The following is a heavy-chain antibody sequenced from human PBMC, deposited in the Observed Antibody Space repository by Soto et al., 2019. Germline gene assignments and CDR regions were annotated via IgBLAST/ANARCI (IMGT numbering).Heavy chain of an antibody. D-gene: IGHD1-1*01. V-gene: IGHV4-39*01. J-gene: IGHJ5*02. CDR3: ERKGRPTAGMGWFEP. Sequence: SETLSLTCTVSGDSITSNTYFWAWLRQPPGKGLTWIGSFSSSGGTFYNPSLKSGFTISEDTAKNQVSLKMASVNAADTAVYYFERKGRPTAGMGWFEPWGPATLV. CDR1: GDSITSNTYF. CDR2: FSSSGGT.